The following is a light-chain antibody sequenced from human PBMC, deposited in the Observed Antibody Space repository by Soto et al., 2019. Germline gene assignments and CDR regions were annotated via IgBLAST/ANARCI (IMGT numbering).Light chain of an antibody. CDR3: QHYGTSPGYT. V-gene: IGKV3-20*01. J-gene: IGKJ2*01. CDR1: QSVSTSY. Sequence: EIVLTQSPGTLSLSPGERATLSCRASQSVSTSYLTWYQQKPGQAPRRLIHGASNRATGTPDRFSGSGSGTDFTLTISRLEPEDFAVYYCQHYGTSPGYTFGQWTKLEI. CDR2: GAS.